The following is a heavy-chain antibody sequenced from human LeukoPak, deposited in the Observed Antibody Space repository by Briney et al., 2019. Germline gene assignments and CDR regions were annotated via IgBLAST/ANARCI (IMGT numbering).Heavy chain of an antibody. V-gene: IGHV1-69*05. Sequence: ASVKVSCKASGGTFSSYAVSWVRQAPGQGLEWMGGIIPIFGTANYAQKSQGRVTITTDESTSTAYMELSSLRSEDTAVYYCARGRFGGALDYWGQGTLVTVSS. CDR3: ARGRFGGALDY. J-gene: IGHJ4*02. CDR2: IIPIFGTA. D-gene: IGHD3-3*01. CDR1: GGTFSSYA.